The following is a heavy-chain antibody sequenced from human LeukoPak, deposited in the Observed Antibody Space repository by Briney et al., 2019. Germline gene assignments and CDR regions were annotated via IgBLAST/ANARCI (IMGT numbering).Heavy chain of an antibody. J-gene: IGHJ4*02. CDR2: VYYSGTT. Sequence: SETLCLTCSVSGDSISLSFYYWGWIRQPPGKALEWIGSVYYSGTTSYNPSLKSRVTISVDMSKNHFSLRLRSVTAADTAVYYCARVVGDYVWGSYRLTHIYFDYWGQGTLVTVSS. V-gene: IGHV4-39*07. CDR3: ARVVGDYVWGSYRLTHIYFDY. D-gene: IGHD3-16*02. CDR1: GDSISLSFYY.